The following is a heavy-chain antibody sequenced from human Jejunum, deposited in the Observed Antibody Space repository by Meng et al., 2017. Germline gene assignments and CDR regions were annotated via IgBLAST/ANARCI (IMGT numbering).Heavy chain of an antibody. CDR2: TYYRSKWSS. Sequence: SETLSLTCAISGDSVSSNSAAWNWIRQSPSRGLEWLGRTYYRSKWSSDYAVSVRGRITINADTSKNQFSLQLNFVTPEDTAVYYCARKAVAVGTFDYWGQGTLVTGSS. CDR3: ARKAVAVGTFDY. V-gene: IGHV6-1*01. CDR1: GDSVSSNSAA. D-gene: IGHD6-19*01. J-gene: IGHJ4*02.